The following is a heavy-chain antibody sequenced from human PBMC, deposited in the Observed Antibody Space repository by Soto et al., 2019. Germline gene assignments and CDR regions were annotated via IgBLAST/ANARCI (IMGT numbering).Heavy chain of an antibody. V-gene: IGHV4-31*03. D-gene: IGHD4-17*01. CDR3: ARVLLTVTRNWFDP. Sequence: QVQLQESGPGLVKPSQALSLTCTVSGGSISSGGYYWSWIRQHPGKGLEWIGYIYYSGSTYYNPSLKSRVTISVDTSKNQFSLKLSSVTAADTAVYYCARVLLTVTRNWFDPWGQGTLVTVSS. CDR2: IYYSGST. J-gene: IGHJ5*02. CDR1: GGSISSGGYY.